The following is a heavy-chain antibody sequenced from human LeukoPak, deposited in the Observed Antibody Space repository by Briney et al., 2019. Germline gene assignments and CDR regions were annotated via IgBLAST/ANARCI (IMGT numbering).Heavy chain of an antibody. Sequence: GGSLRLSCAASGFTFSSAWMSGFRQAPGRGLEWQGRIKTKTDGGTTDYAAPVKGRFTISRDDSKDTLYLQMNSLKSDDTAVYYCANIFGGNSHRSDYWGQGALVTVSS. J-gene: IGHJ4*02. D-gene: IGHD4-23*01. CDR1: GFTFSSAW. V-gene: IGHV3-15*01. CDR2: IKTKTDGGTT. CDR3: ANIFGGNSHRSDY.